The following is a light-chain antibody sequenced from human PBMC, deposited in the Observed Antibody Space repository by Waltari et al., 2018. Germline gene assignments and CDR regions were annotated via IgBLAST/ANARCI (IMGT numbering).Light chain of an antibody. CDR3: GTWDTSLSKV. CDR1: SSNIGNNY. CDR2: DNN. Sequence: QSVLTQPPSVSAAPGQKVTISCSGTSSNIGNNYVSWYQQFPGAAPKVLIDDNNERPSGIPDRFSGSKSGASATLVSTGLRTGDEADYYCGTWDTSLSKVFGGGTKLTVL. J-gene: IGLJ2*01. V-gene: IGLV1-51*01.